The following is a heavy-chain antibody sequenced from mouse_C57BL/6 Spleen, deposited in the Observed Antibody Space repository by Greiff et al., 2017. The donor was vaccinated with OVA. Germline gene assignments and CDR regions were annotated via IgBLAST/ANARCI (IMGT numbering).Heavy chain of an antibody. J-gene: IGHJ4*01. V-gene: IGHV5-12*01. CDR2: ISNGGGST. CDR3: ARRGITSYAMDY. Sequence: EVKVVESGGGLVQPGGSLKLSCAASGFTFSDYYMYWVRQTPEKRLEWVTYISNGGGSTYYPDTVKGRFTISRDNAKNTLYLQMSRLKSEDTAMYYCARRGITSYAMDYWGQGTSVTVSS. D-gene: IGHD1-1*01. CDR1: GFTFSDYY.